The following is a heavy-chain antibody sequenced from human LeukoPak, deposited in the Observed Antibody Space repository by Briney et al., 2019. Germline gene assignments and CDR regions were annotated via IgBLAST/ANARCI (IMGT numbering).Heavy chain of an antibody. CDR1: GFSVSNHY. CDR2: IWADGTT. D-gene: IGHD5-24*01. J-gene: IGHJ5*02. CDR3: ARDGAGIESWVELDP. Sequence: GGSLRLSCAASGFSVSNHYMAWVRQAPGRRLEWVSFIWADGTTFYTDSVRGRFTVSRDQFKHTLYLQMSSLRPDDTALYYCARDGAGIESWVELDPWGQGTQVTVSA. V-gene: IGHV3-66*02.